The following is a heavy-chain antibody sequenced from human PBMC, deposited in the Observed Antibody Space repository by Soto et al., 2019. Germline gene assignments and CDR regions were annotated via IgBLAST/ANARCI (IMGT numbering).Heavy chain of an antibody. CDR3: ARDGDPGYSFWSGPLGGGRFDP. J-gene: IGHJ5*02. D-gene: IGHD3-3*01. Sequence: QVQLVQSGAEVKEPGSSVNVSCKTSGGTFGNTAVTWVRQVPGQGLEWIGGIVPLFGTANYAQKFWGRVMITADESTSTAYMDLGSLRSEDTAIYYWARDGDPGYSFWSGPLGGGRFDPWGQGTLVTVSS. CDR1: GGTFGNTA. CDR2: IVPLFGTA. V-gene: IGHV1-69*12.